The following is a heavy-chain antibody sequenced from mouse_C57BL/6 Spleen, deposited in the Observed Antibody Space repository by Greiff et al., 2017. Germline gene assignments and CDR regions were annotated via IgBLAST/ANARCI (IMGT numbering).Heavy chain of an antibody. CDR2: INPNNGGT. V-gene: IGHV1-26*01. Sequence: EVKLQQSGPELVKPGASVKISCKASGYTFTDYYMNWVKQSHGKSLEWIGDINPNNGGTSYNQKFKGKATLTVDKSSSTAYMELRSLTSEDSAVYYCALQLRFLFDYWGQGTTLTVSS. D-gene: IGHD3-2*02. CDR3: ALQLRFLFDY. J-gene: IGHJ2*01. CDR1: GYTFTDYY.